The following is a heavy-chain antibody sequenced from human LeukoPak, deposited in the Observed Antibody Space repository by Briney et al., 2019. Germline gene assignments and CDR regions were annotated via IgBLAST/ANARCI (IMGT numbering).Heavy chain of an antibody. D-gene: IGHD3-22*01. CDR3: ARMPGPSTYYCDSSGRERYFDY. V-gene: IGHV4-38-2*02. J-gene: IGHJ4*02. CDR1: GYSISSGYY. CDR2: IYHSGST. Sequence: SETLSLTCTVSGYSISSGYYWGWIRQPPGKGLEWIGSIYHSGSTYYNPSPKSRVTISVDTSKNQFSLKLSSVTAADTAVYYCARMPGPSTYYCDSSGRERYFDYWGQGTLVTVSS.